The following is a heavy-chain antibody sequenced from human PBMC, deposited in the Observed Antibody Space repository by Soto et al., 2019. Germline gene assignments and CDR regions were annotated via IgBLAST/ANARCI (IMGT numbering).Heavy chain of an antibody. CDR2: INHSGST. Sequence: SETLSLTCAVYGGSFSGYYWSWIRQPPGKGLEWIGEINHSGSTNYNLSLKSRVTISVDTSKNQFSLKLSSVTAADTAVYYCARIPGYSSRSGGWFDPWGQGTLVTVSS. D-gene: IGHD6-13*01. J-gene: IGHJ5*02. V-gene: IGHV4-34*01. CDR1: GGSFSGYY. CDR3: ARIPGYSSRSGGWFDP.